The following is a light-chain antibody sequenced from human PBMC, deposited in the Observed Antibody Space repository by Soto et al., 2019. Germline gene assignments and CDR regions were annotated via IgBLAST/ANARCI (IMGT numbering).Light chain of an antibody. V-gene: IGLV2-8*01. Sequence: QSALTQPPSASGSPGQSVTISCSGTSSDVGGYDSVSWYQHHPGKVPKLIIFDVDKWPSGVPDRFSGFKSGNTASLTVSGLRAEDEADYYCSSYARSNNSVFGNGTKVTV. CDR2: DVD. J-gene: IGLJ1*01. CDR3: SSYARSNNSV. CDR1: SSDVGGYDS.